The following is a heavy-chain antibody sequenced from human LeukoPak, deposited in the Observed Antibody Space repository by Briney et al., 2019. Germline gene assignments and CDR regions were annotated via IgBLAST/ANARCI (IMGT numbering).Heavy chain of an antibody. CDR2: ITSTGGNT. J-gene: IGHJ4*02. CDR3: ARNLGSGLD. V-gene: IGHV3-11*01. Sequence: GGSLRLSCATSGFTFNDYYISWIRQAPGKGLEWVSYITSTGGNTDYSDSVKGRFTISRDNARNSLFLQMNSLRAEDTAVYYCARNLGSGLDWGQGTLVTVSS. D-gene: IGHD3-10*02. CDR1: GFTFNDYY.